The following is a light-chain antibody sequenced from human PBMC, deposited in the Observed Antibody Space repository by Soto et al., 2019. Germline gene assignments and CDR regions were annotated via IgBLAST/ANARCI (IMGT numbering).Light chain of an antibody. Sequence: EIVLTQSPGTLSLSPGERATLSCRASQSVSSSYLAWYQQKPGQAPRHLIYGASSRAIGIPDRFSGSGSGTDLTLTISRLEPEDFAVYYCQQYGSSPWTFGQGTKVEIK. V-gene: IGKV3-20*01. CDR3: QQYGSSPWT. J-gene: IGKJ1*01. CDR1: QSVSSSY. CDR2: GAS.